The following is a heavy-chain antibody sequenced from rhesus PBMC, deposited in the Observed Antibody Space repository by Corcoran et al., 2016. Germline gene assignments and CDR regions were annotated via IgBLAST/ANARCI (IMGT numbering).Heavy chain of an antibody. V-gene: IGHV4-80*01. CDR1: GASLSSYW. CDR3: ARARYHYDNDY. Sequence: QMQLQESGPGPVKPAETLSLTCAGPGASLSSYWWGWTRQSPGKGLEWIGEIDGNTGRTRYNPSLRSRVTVSRDASKNQVSLKLTSVTAADTAVYYCARARYHYDNDYWGQGVLVTVSS. CDR2: IDGNTGRT. D-gene: IGHD3-28*01. J-gene: IGHJ4*01.